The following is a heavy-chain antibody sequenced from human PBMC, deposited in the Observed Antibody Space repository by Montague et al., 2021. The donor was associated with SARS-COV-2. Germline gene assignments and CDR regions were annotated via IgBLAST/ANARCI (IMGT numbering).Heavy chain of an antibody. D-gene: IGHD2/OR15-2a*01. CDR1: SGSLSNYY. CDR3: ARNMAY. V-gene: IGHV4-4*09. J-gene: IGHJ4*02. CDR2: MYETGNM. Sequence: SETLSLTCTVSSGSLSNYYWSWIRQSPDKGLEWIGYMYETGNMIYNPSLRSRVSISADTSECQFSLRLTSVTAADSARYYCARNMAYWGQGVLVTV.